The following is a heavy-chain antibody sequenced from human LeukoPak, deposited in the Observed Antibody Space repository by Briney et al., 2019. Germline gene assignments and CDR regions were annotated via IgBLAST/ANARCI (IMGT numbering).Heavy chain of an antibody. V-gene: IGHV3-48*03. D-gene: IGHD1-1*01. CDR1: GFTFSSYE. CDR3: ARDQDWNDRGGLDY. J-gene: IGHJ4*02. Sequence: GGSLRLSCAASGFTFSSYEMNWVRQAPGKGLEWVLYISSSGSTIYYADSVKGRFTISRDNAKNSLYLQMNSLRAEDTAVYYCARDQDWNDRGGLDYWGQGTLVTVSS. CDR2: ISSSGSTI.